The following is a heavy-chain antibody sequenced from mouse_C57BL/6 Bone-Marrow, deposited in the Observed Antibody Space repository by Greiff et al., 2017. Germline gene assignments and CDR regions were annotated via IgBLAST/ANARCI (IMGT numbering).Heavy chain of an antibody. J-gene: IGHJ4*01. CDR2: IDPSDSYT. CDR3: YYDYVYYYARDY. CDR1: GYTFTSYW. D-gene: IGHD2-4*01. Sequence: QVQLQQPGAELVRPGTSVKLSCKASGYTFTSYWMHWVKQRPGQGLEWIGVIDPSDSYTNYNQKFKGKATLTVDTSSSTAYMQLSSLTSEDSAVYYCYYDYVYYYARDYWGQGTSVTVSS. V-gene: IGHV1-59*01.